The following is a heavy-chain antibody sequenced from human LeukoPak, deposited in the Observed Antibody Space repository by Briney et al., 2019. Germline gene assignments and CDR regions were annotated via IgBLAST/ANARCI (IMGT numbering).Heavy chain of an antibody. V-gene: IGHV3-33*01. CDR2: IWYDGSNK. CDR3: ARDRSLKVNYFDY. CDR1: GFTFSSYG. Sequence: GGSLRLSCAASGFTFSSYGMHWVRQAPGKGLEWVAVIWYDGSNKYYADSVKGRFTISRDNSKNTLYLQMNSLRAEDTAVYYCARDRSLKVNYFDYWGQGTLVTVSS. D-gene: IGHD6-13*01. J-gene: IGHJ4*02.